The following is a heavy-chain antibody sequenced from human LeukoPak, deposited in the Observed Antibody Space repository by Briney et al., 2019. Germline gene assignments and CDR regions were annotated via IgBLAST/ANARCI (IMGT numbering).Heavy chain of an antibody. CDR2: ISWNSGSI. V-gene: IGHV3-9*01. CDR1: GFTFDDYA. J-gene: IGHJ6*02. Sequence: PGGSLRLSCAASGFTFDDYAMHWVRQAPGKGLERVSGISWNSGSIGYADSVKGRFTISRDNAKNSLYLQMNSLRAEDTALYYCAKGEPWIQLWLDYGMDVWGQGTTVTVSS. CDR3: AKGEPWIQLWLDYGMDV. D-gene: IGHD5-18*01.